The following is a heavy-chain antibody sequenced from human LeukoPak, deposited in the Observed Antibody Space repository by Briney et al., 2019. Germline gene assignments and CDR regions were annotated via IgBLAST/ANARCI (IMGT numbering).Heavy chain of an antibody. D-gene: IGHD1-26*01. CDR3: ARDFIGSYLYSDS. V-gene: IGHV3-23*01. J-gene: IGHJ4*02. CDR1: GFTFTSYV. CDR2: ISYTGTYI. Sequence: GGSLRLSCAASGFTFTSYVMNWVRQAPGKGLEWVSSISYTGTYIYYADSVKGRFTISRDNSKNTLYLQMTSLRADDTAVYYCARDFIGSYLYSDSWGRGTLVTVSS.